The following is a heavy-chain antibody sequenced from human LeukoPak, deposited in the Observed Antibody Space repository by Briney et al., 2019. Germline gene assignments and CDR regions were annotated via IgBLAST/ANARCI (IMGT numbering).Heavy chain of an antibody. CDR2: ISYDGSNK. V-gene: IGHV3-30*04. J-gene: IGHJ4*02. CDR1: GFTFSSYA. D-gene: IGHD3-10*01. Sequence: GGSLRLSCAASGFTFSSYAMHWVRQAPGKGLQWVAVISYDGSNKYYADSVKGRFTISRDNYKNTLYLQMNSLRAEDTAVYYCARDQYYGSGSYYEWIFDYWGQGTLVTVSS. CDR3: ARDQYYGSGSYYEWIFDY.